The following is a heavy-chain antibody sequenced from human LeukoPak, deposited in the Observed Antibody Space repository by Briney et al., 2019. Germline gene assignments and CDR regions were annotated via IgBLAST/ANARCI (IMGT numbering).Heavy chain of an antibody. J-gene: IGHJ4*02. D-gene: IGHD2-2*01. CDR2: IYSGGST. Sequence: PGGSLRLSCAASGFTVSSNYMSWVRQAPGKGLEWISVIYSGGSTYYADSVKGRFTISRDNSKNTLYLQMNSLRAEDTAVYYCARAPGHIVVVPYSWGQGTLVTVSS. CDR3: ARAPGHIVVVPYS. V-gene: IGHV3-66*01. CDR1: GFTVSSNY.